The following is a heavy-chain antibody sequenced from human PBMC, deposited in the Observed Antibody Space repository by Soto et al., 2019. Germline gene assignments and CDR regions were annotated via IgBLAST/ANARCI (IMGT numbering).Heavy chain of an antibody. V-gene: IGHV3-74*01. CDR3: ARDYPGDGIDY. D-gene: IGHD7-27*01. J-gene: IGHJ4*02. CDR2: INTDGTDS. Sequence: EVQLVESGGGLVQPGGSLRLSCAASGFTFTTYWMHWVRQVPGTGPGWVSHINTDGTDSSYADSVKGRFTISRDNARNTLYLQMRGLRAEDTAVYYCARDYPGDGIDYWGQGTLVTVSS. CDR1: GFTFTTYW.